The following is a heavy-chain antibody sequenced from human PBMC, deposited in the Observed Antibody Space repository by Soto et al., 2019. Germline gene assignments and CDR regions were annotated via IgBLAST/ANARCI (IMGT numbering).Heavy chain of an antibody. CDR1: GFTFNSYT. V-gene: IGHV3-48*02. CDR3: ARDARGFYGLDV. CDR2: ISSRSDII. J-gene: IGHJ6*02. Sequence: EVQLVESGGGSVQPGGSLRLSCAVSGFTFNSYTMNWVRQAPGKGLERVSYISSRSDIIYYAASVKGRSTISRDNAKNSLYLQMNSLRDEDTAVYYCARDARGFYGLDVWGQGTTVIVSS. D-gene: IGHD6-6*01.